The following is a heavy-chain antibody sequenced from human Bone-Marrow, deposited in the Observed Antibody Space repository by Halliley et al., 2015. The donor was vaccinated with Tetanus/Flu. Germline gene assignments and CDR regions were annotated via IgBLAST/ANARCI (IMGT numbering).Heavy chain of an antibody. CDR1: GGSISSGTYY. J-gene: IGHJ1*01. CDR3: ARVAGDYGDIYFQH. CDR2: IYYSGTS. D-gene: IGHD4-17*01. V-gene: IGHV4-31*01. Sequence: TLSLTCTVSGGSISSGTYYWSWIRHHPGKGLEWIGYIYYSGTSYYNPSLESQVSISLDTSQNQFSLKVTSVTAADTAVYYCARVAGDYGDIYFQHWGQGTLVTVSS.